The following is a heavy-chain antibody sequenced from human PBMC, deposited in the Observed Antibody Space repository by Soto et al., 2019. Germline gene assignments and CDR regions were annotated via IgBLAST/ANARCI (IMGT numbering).Heavy chain of an antibody. CDR1: GGSISSYY. J-gene: IGHJ4*02. Sequence: SETLSLTCTVSGGSISSYYWSWIRQPPGKGLEWIGYIYYSGSTNYNPSLKSRVTISVDTSKNQFSLKLSSVTAADTAVYYCARGPQFLEWLLYYFDYWGQGTLVTVSS. CDR3: ARGPQFLEWLLYYFDY. V-gene: IGHV4-59*01. D-gene: IGHD3-3*01. CDR2: IYYSGST.